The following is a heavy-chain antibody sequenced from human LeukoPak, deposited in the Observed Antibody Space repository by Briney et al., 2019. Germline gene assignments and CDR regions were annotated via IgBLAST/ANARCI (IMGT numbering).Heavy chain of an antibody. CDR3: AGYYDSSGYYDVYSYYYYGMDV. Sequence: GGSLRLSCAASGFTFSSYAMSWVRQAPGKGLEWVSAISGSGGSTYYADSVKGRFTISRDNSKNTLYLQMNSLRAEDTAVYYCAGYYDSSGYYDVYSYYYYGMDVWGQGTTATVSS. J-gene: IGHJ6*02. CDR2: ISGSGGST. V-gene: IGHV3-23*01. CDR1: GFTFSSYA. D-gene: IGHD3-22*01.